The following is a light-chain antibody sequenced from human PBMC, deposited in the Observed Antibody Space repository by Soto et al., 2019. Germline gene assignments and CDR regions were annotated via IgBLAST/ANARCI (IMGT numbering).Light chain of an antibody. CDR1: QSVSSSY. J-gene: IGKJ5*01. Sequence: EIVLTQSPGTLSLSPGERATLSCRTSQSVSSSYLAWYQQKPGQAPRLLIYATSSRATGIPDRFSGSGSGTDFSLTISRLEPEDFAVYYCQQYGSSPITFGQGTRLEIK. V-gene: IGKV3-20*01. CDR3: QQYGSSPIT. CDR2: ATS.